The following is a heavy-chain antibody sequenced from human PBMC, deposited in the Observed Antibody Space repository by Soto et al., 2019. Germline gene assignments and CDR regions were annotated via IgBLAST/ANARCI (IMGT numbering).Heavy chain of an antibody. Sequence: QVHLVQSGAEVKKPGASVKVSCKASGYNFTQYTIHWVRQAPGQRLEWMGWITAGDGKTQYSKKFQTRVTIRSDVSATTVYMDLNSLRSEDTAVYYCARDLSSSSFFWFDAWGRGTLVIVSS. D-gene: IGHD2-2*01. CDR3: ARDLSSSSFFWFDA. CDR2: ITAGDGKT. J-gene: IGHJ5*02. V-gene: IGHV1-3*01. CDR1: GYNFTQYT.